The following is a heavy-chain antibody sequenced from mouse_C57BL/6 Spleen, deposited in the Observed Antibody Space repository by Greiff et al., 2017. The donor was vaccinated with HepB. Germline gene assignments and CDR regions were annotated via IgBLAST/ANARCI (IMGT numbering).Heavy chain of an antibody. D-gene: IGHD1-1*01. CDR1: GYTFTSYG. CDR2: IYPRSGNT. CDR3: ARYGAFYYSSSHYAKDY. V-gene: IGHV1-81*01. J-gene: IGHJ4*01. Sequence: QVQLQQSGAELARPGASVKLSCKASGYTFTSYGISWVKQRTGQGLEWIGEIYPRSGNTYYNEKFKGKATLTADKSSSTAYMELRSLTSEDSAVYFCARYGAFYYSSSHYAKDYWGQGTSVTVSS.